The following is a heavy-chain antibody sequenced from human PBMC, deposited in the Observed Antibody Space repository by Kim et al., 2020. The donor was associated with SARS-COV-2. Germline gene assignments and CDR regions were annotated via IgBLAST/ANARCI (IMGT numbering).Heavy chain of an antibody. CDR3: ARARDIRGVDKAIADLDY. CDR1: GGSFSGYY. D-gene: IGHD5-18*01. J-gene: IGHJ4*01. CDR2: IYHSGST. V-gene: IGHV4-34*01. Sequence: SETLSLTCAVSGGSFSGYYLSWIRQPPGKGLEWIGEIYHSGSTNYNPSLKSRVTISVDTSKNQFSLKLSSVTAADTAVYYCARARDIRGVDKAIADLDY.